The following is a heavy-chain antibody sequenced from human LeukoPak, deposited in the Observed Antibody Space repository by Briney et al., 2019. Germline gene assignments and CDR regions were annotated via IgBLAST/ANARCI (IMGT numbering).Heavy chain of an antibody. CDR1: GGSISSYY. CDR2: IYTSGST. Sequence: SETLSLTCTVSGGSISSYYWSWIRQPAGKGLEWIGRIYTSGSTNYNPSLKSRVTKSVDTSKNQFSLKLSSVTAADTAVYYCARDESTYYDILTGYYNWFDPWGQGTLVTVSS. D-gene: IGHD3-9*01. CDR3: ARDESTYYDILTGYYNWFDP. J-gene: IGHJ5*02. V-gene: IGHV4-4*07.